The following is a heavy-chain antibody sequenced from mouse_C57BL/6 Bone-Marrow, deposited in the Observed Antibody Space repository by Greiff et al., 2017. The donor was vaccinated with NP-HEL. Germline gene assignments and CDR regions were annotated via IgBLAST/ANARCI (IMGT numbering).Heavy chain of an antibody. CDR1: GFTFSDYY. CDR3: ERHRLYGNYESGFAY. CDR2: ISNGGGSP. D-gene: IGHD2-1*01. J-gene: IGHJ3*01. V-gene: IGHV5-12*01. Sequence: DVMLVESGGGLVQPGGSLKLSCAASGFTFSDYYMSWVRQTPEKRLEWVASISNGGGSPYYPDTVKGRFTISRDNAKNTLYLQMRRLKSEDTAMDYCERHRLYGNYESGFAYWGQGTLVTVSA.